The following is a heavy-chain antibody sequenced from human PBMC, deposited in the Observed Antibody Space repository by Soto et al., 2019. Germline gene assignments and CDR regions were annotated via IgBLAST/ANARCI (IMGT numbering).Heavy chain of an antibody. D-gene: IGHD3-22*01. Sequence: PGCCLRLSSAACGVTVNSNDISWVRQATGKGLEWVSVIYSGGSTYYADSVKGRFTISRDNSKNTLYLQMNSLRAEDTAVYYCARASPETYYYDSSGYYPHYAFDIWGQGTMVTVSS. CDR3: ARASPETYYYDSSGYYPHYAFDI. J-gene: IGHJ3*02. CDR1: GVTVNSND. CDR2: IYSGGST. V-gene: IGHV3-53*01.